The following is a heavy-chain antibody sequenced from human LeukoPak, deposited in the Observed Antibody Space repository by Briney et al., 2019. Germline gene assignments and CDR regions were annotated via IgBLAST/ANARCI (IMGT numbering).Heavy chain of an antibody. D-gene: IGHD2-2*01. CDR3: AKDIVVVPAAIGYYYYYGMDV. V-gene: IGHV3-30-3*01. CDR2: MSYNGIHM. CDR1: GFTFSTYA. Sequence: GGSLRLSCVASGFTFSTYALHWVRQAPGKGLEWVAVMSYNGIHMHYADSVKGRFTISRDNSKNTLYLQMNSLRVEDTAVYYCAKDIVVVPAAIGYYYYYGMDVWGQGTTVTVSS. J-gene: IGHJ6*02.